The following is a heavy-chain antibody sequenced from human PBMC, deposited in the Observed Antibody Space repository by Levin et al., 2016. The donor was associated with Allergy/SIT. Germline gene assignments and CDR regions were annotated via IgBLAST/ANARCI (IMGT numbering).Heavy chain of an antibody. D-gene: IGHD1-26*01. Sequence: WIRQPPGKGLEWIGEINQGGSTYYNPSLKSRVTISVDTSKNQFSLKLSSVTAADTAVYYCARVRWELKGSAFDIWGQGTMVTVSS. J-gene: IGHJ3*02. CDR3: ARVRWELKGSAFDI. CDR2: INQGGST. V-gene: IGHV4-34*09.